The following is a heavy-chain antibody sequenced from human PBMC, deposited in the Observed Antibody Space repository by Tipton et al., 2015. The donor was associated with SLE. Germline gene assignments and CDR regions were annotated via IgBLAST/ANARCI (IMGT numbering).Heavy chain of an antibody. J-gene: IGHJ2*01. V-gene: IGHV3-23*01. D-gene: IGHD3-10*01. Sequence: SLRLSCAASGLTFSSYAMSWVRQAPGKGLEWVSAISGSGGSTYYADSVKGRFTISRDNSKNTLYLQMNSLRAEDTAVYYCARPTPYGSGGWYFDLWGRGTLVTVSS. CDR1: GLTFSSYA. CDR2: ISGSGGST. CDR3: ARPTPYGSGGWYFDL.